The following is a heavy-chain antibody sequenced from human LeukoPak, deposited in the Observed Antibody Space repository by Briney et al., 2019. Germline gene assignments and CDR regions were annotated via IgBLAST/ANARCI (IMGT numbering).Heavy chain of an antibody. D-gene: IGHD3-9*01. V-gene: IGHV3-7*01. J-gene: IGHJ4*02. Sequence: GGSLRLSCAASGFTFSSYAMSWVRQAPGKGLEWVANIKQDGSEKYYVDSVKGRFTISRDNAKNSLYLQMNSLRAEDTAVYYCARGGLRYFYWGQGTLVTVSS. CDR2: IKQDGSEK. CDR3: ARGGLRYFY. CDR1: GFTFSSYA.